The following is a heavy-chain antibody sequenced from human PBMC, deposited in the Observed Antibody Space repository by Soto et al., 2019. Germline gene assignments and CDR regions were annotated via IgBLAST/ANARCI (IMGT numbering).Heavy chain of an antibody. CDR1: GGSISSSNW. Sequence: PSETLSPTCAVSGGSISSSNWWSWVRQAPGKGLEGSGEIYHSGRSNYNPSLKSRVTISVDKSKNQFSLKLSSVTAAETAVYYCARETRGWRVFGIVKDWFDPCGQGTLVTVS. J-gene: IGHJ5*02. D-gene: IGHD1-26*01. V-gene: IGHV4-4*02. CDR2: IYHSGRS. CDR3: ARETRGWRVFGIVKDWFDP.